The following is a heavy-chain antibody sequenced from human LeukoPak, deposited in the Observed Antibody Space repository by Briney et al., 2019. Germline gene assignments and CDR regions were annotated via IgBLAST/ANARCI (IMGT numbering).Heavy chain of an antibody. CDR3: TTDTVIAARRWFDS. Sequence: GGSLRLSCAASRFTFSNAWMNWVRRAPGKGLEWVGRIRSKTDGGTADYAAPVKGRFTISRDDSKNTLYLHMDSLETEDTAVYYCTTDTVIAARRWFDSWGQGTLVTVSS. D-gene: IGHD6-6*01. V-gene: IGHV3-15*01. CDR1: RFTFSNAW. CDR2: IRSKTDGGTA. J-gene: IGHJ5*01.